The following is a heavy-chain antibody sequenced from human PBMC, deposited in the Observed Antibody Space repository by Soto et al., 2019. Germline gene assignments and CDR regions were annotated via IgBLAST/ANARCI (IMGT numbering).Heavy chain of an antibody. CDR1: GGSVSSGSYY. V-gene: IGHV4-61*01. CDR2: IYYSGST. Sequence: QVQLQESGPGLVKPSETLSLTCTVSGGSVSSGSYYWSWIRQPPGKGLEWIGYIYYSGSTNYNPSINSRVTISVDTSKNQFSLKLSSVTAADTAVYYCARLARYYDSSGYYDAFDIWGQGTMVTVSS. CDR3: ARLARYYDSSGYYDAFDI. J-gene: IGHJ3*02. D-gene: IGHD3-22*01.